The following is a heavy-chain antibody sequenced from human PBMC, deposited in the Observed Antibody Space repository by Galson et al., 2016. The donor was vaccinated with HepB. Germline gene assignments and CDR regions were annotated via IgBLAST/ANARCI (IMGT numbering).Heavy chain of an antibody. CDR3: ARGRYFDWMYWFDP. D-gene: IGHD3-9*01. J-gene: IGHJ5*02. CDR2: INPNSGGT. CDR1: GYTFTDFY. V-gene: IGHV1-2*04. Sequence: SVKVSCKASGYTFTDFYIHWVRQAPGQGLEWMGWINPNSGGTDYAQKFQDWVTMTRDTPINTTYMELTRLRSDDTAVYYCARGRYFDWMYWFDPWGQGTLVTVSS.